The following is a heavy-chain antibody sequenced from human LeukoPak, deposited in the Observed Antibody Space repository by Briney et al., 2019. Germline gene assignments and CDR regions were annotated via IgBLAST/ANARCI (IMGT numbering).Heavy chain of an antibody. V-gene: IGHV4-61*02. CDR2: IYTSGST. Sequence: PSETLSLTCTVSGGSISSGSYYWSWIRQPAGKGLEWIGRIYTSGSTNYSPSLKSRVTISVDTSKNQFSLNLSSVTAADTAVYYCAREATNYYDSSGYLNWGQGTLVTVSS. D-gene: IGHD3-22*01. CDR1: GGSISSGSYY. J-gene: IGHJ4*02. CDR3: AREATNYYDSSGYLN.